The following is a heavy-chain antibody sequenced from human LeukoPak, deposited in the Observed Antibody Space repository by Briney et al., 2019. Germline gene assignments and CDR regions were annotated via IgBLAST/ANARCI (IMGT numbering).Heavy chain of an antibody. CDR2: IYPGDSDT. Sequence: GESLKISCKGSGYRFTNYWIGWVRQMPGKGLEWMGIIYPGDSDTRYSPSFQGQVTISADKSINTAYLQWSSLKATDTGIYYCARQYGRPFDYWGQGTLVTVSS. J-gene: IGHJ4*02. D-gene: IGHD4-17*01. V-gene: IGHV5-51*01. CDR1: GYRFTNYW. CDR3: ARQYGRPFDY.